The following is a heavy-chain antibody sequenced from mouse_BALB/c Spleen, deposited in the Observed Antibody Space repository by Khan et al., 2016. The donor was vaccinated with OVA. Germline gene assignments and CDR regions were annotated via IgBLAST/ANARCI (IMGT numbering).Heavy chain of an antibody. CDR1: GYSITSDYA. Sequence: EVQLQESGPGLVKPSQSLSLTCTVTGYSITSDYAWNWIRQFPGNKLEWMGYISYSGRTSYNPSLKSRISITRDTSKNQFFLQLISVTTEDTATXYCARGRGYGGQGTTLTVSS. CDR2: ISYSGRT. J-gene: IGHJ2*01. CDR3: ARGRGY. V-gene: IGHV3-2*02.